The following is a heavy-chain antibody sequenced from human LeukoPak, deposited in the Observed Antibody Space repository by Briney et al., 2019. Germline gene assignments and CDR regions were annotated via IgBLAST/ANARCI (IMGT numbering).Heavy chain of an antibody. J-gene: IGHJ4*02. V-gene: IGHV1-24*01. D-gene: IGHD6-13*01. CDR2: FDPEDGEK. CDR1: GFILTELS. Sequence: ASVKVSCKVSGFILTELSMHWVRQAPGKGLEWMGGFDPEDGEKIYAQKFQGRVTMTEDTSTDTACMELSSLRSDDTAVYYCATETTAGTLDYWGQGTLVTVSS. CDR3: ATETTAGTLDY.